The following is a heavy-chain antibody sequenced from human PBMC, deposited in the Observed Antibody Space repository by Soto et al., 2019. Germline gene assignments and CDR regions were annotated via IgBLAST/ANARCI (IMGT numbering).Heavy chain of an antibody. Sequence: SDTLTLTCTISGGSISSYYCICIRQPPGKGLEWIGYIYYSGSTNYNPSLKSRVTISVDTSKNQFSLKLSSVTAADTAVYYCARSLSIAAADYYFDYWGQGTLVTVSS. CDR1: GGSISSYY. V-gene: IGHV4-59*01. J-gene: IGHJ4*02. CDR2: IYYSGST. D-gene: IGHD6-13*01. CDR3: ARSLSIAAADYYFDY.